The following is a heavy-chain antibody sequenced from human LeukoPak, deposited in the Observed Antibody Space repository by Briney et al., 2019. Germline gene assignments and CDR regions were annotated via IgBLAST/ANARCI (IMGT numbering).Heavy chain of an antibody. J-gene: IGHJ4*02. CDR1: GYTFTGYY. CDR3: ASSRYSSSWRQDY. Sequence: ASVKVSCKASGYTFTGYYMHWVRQAPGQGLEWMGWINPNSGGTNYAQKFQGRVTMTRDTSISTAYMELSRLRSDDTAVYYCASSRYSSSWRQDYWGQGTLVTVSS. V-gene: IGHV1-2*02. CDR2: INPNSGGT. D-gene: IGHD6-13*01.